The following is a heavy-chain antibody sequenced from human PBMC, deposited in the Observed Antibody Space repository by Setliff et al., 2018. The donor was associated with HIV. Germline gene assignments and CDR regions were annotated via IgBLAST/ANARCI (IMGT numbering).Heavy chain of an antibody. CDR1: GYTFTSYD. Sequence: ASVKVSCKASGYTFTSYDINWVRQGTGQGLQWMGWMNPDSGNTGYAQKFQGRVTMTRNTSTGTAYMELSSLRSEDTAVYYCARVPPRWFGQLLYLQAFDYWGQGTLVTVSS. J-gene: IGHJ4*02. D-gene: IGHD3-10*01. V-gene: IGHV1-8*01. CDR3: ARVPPRWFGQLLYLQAFDY. CDR2: MNPDSGNT.